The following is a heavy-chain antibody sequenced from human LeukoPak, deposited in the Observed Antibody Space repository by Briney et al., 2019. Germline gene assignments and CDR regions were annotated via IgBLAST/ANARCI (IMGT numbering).Heavy chain of an antibody. CDR3: ARGRLSRYRAGSGGGDY. J-gene: IGHJ4*02. CDR1: GGSISSSSYY. Sequence: PSETLSLTCTVSGGSISSSSYYWGWIRQPPGKGLEWIGSIYYSGSTYYNPSLKSRVTISVDTSKNQFSLKLSSVTAADTAVYYCARGRLSRYRAGSGGGDYWGQGTLVTVSS. D-gene: IGHD2-15*01. CDR2: IYYSGST. V-gene: IGHV4-39*07.